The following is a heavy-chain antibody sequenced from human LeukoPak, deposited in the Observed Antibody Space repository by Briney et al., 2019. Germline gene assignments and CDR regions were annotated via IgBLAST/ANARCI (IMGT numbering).Heavy chain of an antibody. V-gene: IGHV3-7*01. CDR3: ATSQRTSSRYGNACDI. J-gene: IGHJ3*02. CDR2: IKQDGSEK. D-gene: IGHD6-13*01. CDR1: EFTFSSYW. Sequence: GGSLRLSCAASEFTFSSYWMSWVRKAPGKGLEWVANIKQDGSEKYYVDSVKGRFTISRDNAKNSLYLQMNSLRVEDTAVYYCATSQRTSSRYGNACDIWGQGTMVTVSS.